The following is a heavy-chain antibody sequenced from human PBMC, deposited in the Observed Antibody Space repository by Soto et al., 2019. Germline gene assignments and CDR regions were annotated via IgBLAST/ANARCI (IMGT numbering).Heavy chain of an antibody. J-gene: IGHJ4*02. CDR2: MHASGGT. CDR3: AAIVVGATRHSDVDH. V-gene: IGHV4-39*01. D-gene: IGHD2-15*01. Sequence: NPSETLSLTCIVSGAPISSNDYFWAWIRQPPGRGLEFIASMHASGGTYHASSLKSRATMSLDTSKDQFSLKLQSVTAADTGTYYCAAIVVGATRHSDVDHRGQGTLVTVSS. CDR1: GAPISSNDYF.